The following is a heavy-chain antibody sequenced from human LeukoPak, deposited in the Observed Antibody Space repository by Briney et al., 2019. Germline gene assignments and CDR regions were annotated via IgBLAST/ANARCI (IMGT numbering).Heavy chain of an antibody. J-gene: IGHJ4*02. CDR1: GGSISSGSYF. D-gene: IGHD5-12*01. CDR3: ARELSGYDSGFDY. Sequence: SQTLSLTCTVSGGSISSGSYFGSWIRQPGEKGLEWIGRIYTSGSTNYNPSLKSRVTISVDTSKNQFSLKLSSVTAADTAVYYCARELSGYDSGFDYWGQGTLVTVSS. V-gene: IGHV4-61*02. CDR2: IYTSGST.